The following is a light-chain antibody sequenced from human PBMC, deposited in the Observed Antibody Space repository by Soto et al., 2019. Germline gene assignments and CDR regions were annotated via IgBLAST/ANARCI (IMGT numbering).Light chain of an antibody. Sequence: SYELTQPSSVSVSPGQTARSTCSGDVLAKKYARWFQQKAGQAPVLVLYKDYERPSGIPERFSGSSSGTTVTLTISGAQVEYEADYYCYSAADNNLVFGGGTKLTVL. CDR1: VLAKKY. J-gene: IGLJ2*01. CDR3: YSAADNNLV. CDR2: KDY. V-gene: IGLV3-27*01.